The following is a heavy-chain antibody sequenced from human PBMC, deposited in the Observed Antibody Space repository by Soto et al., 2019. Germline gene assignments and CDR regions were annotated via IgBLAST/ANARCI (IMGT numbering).Heavy chain of an antibody. J-gene: IGHJ3*02. CDR3: AKDIDPRIAHFDAFDI. Sequence: EVQLVESGGGLVQPGRSLRLSCAASGFTFDDYAMHWVRQAPGKGLEWVSGISWNSGSIGYADSVKGRFTISRDNAKNSLYLQINSLRAEDTALYYCAKDIDPRIAHFDAFDIWGQGTMVTDSS. CDR2: ISWNSGSI. CDR1: GFTFDDYA. V-gene: IGHV3-9*01. D-gene: IGHD6-13*01.